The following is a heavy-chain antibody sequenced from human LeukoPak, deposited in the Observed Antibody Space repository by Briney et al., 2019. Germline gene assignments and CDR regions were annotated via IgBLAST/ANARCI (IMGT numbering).Heavy chain of an antibody. CDR1: GFTFSIYA. CDR2: ISGGPITT. J-gene: IGHJ4*02. Sequence: GGSLRLSCAASGFTFSIYAVSWVRQTPGKGLECVSTISGGPITTYYADSVKGRFTISRDNSKNRLDLQMDILRAEDTGVYYCAKALDPGISTAGQFDSWGQGILVTVSS. V-gene: IGHV3-23*01. CDR3: AKALDPGISTAGQFDS. D-gene: IGHD6-13*01.